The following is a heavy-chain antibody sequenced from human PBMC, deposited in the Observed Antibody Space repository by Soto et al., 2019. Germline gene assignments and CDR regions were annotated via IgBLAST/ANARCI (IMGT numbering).Heavy chain of an antibody. J-gene: IGHJ6*02. CDR2: INHSGRT. CDR3: ARAEGYLGGGYYYYYGMDV. Sequence: TSETLSLTCAVYGGSFSGYYWNWIRQPPGKGPEWIGQINHSGRTNYHPSLKSRVTISLDTSKNQFSLNLSSVTAADTAVYYCARAEGYLGGGYYYYYGMDVWGQGTTVTVSS. V-gene: IGHV4-34*01. D-gene: IGHD1-26*01. CDR1: GGSFSGYY.